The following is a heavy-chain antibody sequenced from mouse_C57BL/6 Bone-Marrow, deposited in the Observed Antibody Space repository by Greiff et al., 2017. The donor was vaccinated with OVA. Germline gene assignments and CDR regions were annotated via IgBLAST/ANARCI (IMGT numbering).Heavy chain of an antibody. J-gene: IGHJ2*01. CDR1: GYTFTDYE. CDR2: IDPETGGT. CDR3: TRWGFDY. V-gene: IGHV1-15*01. Sequence: VQLQESGAELVRPGASVTLSCKASGYTFTDYEMHWVKQTPVHGLEWIGAIDPETGGTAYNQKFKGKAILTADKSSSTAYMELRSLTSEDSAVYYCTRWGFDYWGQGTTLTVSS.